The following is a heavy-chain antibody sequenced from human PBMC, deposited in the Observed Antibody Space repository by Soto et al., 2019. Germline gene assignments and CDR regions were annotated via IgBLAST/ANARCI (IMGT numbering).Heavy chain of an antibody. D-gene: IGHD2-15*01. CDR2: IYYSGST. Sequence: SKTMSLTCTVSGGSISSYYWSWIRQPPGKGLEWIGYIYYSGSTNYNPSLKSRVTISVDTSKNQFSLKLSSVTAADTAVYYCARDPTPFDRIVRWGQGARVTVSS. CDR3: ARDPTPFDRIVR. CDR1: GGSISSYY. J-gene: IGHJ4*02. V-gene: IGHV4-59*01.